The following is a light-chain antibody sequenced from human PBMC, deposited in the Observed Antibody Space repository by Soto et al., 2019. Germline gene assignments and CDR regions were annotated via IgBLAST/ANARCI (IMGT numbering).Light chain of an antibody. CDR2: GNS. CDR3: QSYDSSLSAVV. V-gene: IGLV1-40*01. Sequence: QSVLTQPPSVSGAPGQRDTISCTGSSSNIGAGYDVHWYQQLPGTAPKLLIYGNSNRPSGVPDRFSGSKSGTSASLAITGLQAEDEADYYYQSYDSSLSAVVFGGGTKLTVL. CDR1: SSNIGAGYD. J-gene: IGLJ2*01.